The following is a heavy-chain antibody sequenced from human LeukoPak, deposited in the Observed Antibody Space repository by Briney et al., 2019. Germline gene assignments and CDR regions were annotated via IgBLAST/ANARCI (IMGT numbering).Heavy chain of an antibody. CDR3: ARALIAAAGPDY. CDR2: ISFDESNK. J-gene: IGHJ4*02. CDR1: GFTFSNYA. Sequence: GRSLRLSCAASGFTFSNYAMHWVRQAPGKGLEWVAVISFDESNKYYADSVKGRFTISRVNSKNTLYLQMNSLRAEDSAVYYCARALIAAAGPDYWGQGTLVTVSS. V-gene: IGHV3-30*04. D-gene: IGHD6-13*01.